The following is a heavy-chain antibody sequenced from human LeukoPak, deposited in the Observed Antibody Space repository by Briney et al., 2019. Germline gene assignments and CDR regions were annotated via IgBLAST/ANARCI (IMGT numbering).Heavy chain of an antibody. V-gene: IGHV3-23*01. CDR2: ISGSGGST. J-gene: IGHJ4*02. CDR3: AKDLVDTAMVTFYFDY. Sequence: PGGSLRLSCAASGFPFSSYAMSWVRQAPGKGLEWVSAISGSGGSTYYADSVKGRFTISRDNSKNTLYLQMNSLGAEDTAVYYCAKDLVDTAMVTFYFDYWGQGTLVTVSS. D-gene: IGHD5-18*01. CDR1: GFPFSSYA.